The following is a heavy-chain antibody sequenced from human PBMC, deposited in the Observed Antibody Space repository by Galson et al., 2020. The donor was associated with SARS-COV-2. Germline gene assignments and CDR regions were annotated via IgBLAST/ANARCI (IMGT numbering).Heavy chain of an antibody. CDR2: IRHDGSEI. CDR1: GFTFSSRW. V-gene: IGHV3-7*01. Sequence: GGSLRLSCAASGFTFSSRWMSCVRQAPGKGLEWVANIRHDGSEIYYVDSVKGRFTISRDNAKNLLYLRMNSLRAEDTAVYYCAREIIDFWGQGTMVTVSS. J-gene: IGHJ3*01. CDR3: AREIIDF.